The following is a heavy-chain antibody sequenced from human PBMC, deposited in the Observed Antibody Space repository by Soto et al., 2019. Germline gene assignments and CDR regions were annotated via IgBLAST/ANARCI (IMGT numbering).Heavy chain of an antibody. CDR1: GFTFSSYG. J-gene: IGHJ6*02. V-gene: IGHV3-30*18. D-gene: IGHD3-3*01. CDR2: ISYDGSNK. Sequence: GGSLRLSCSASGFTFSSYGMHWVRQAPGKGLEWVAVISYDGSNKYYADSVKGRFTISRDNSKNTLYLQMNSLRAEDTAVYYCAKDVLRFLEWLAFYGMDVWGQGTTVTVSS. CDR3: AKDVLRFLEWLAFYGMDV.